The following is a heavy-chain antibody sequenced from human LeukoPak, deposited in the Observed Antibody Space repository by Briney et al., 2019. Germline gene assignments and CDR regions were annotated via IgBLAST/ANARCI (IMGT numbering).Heavy chain of an antibody. CDR3: ARLTYGDYVPYYYYGMDV. CDR2: IYYSGST. D-gene: IGHD4-17*01. V-gene: IGHV4-31*03. Sequence: SQTLSLTCTVSGGSISSGGYSWSWIRQHPGKGLEWIGYIYYSGSTYYNPSLKSRITISVDTSKNQFSLKLSSVTAADTAVYYCARLTYGDYVPYYYYGMDVWGQGTTVTVSS. CDR1: GGSISSGGYS. J-gene: IGHJ6*02.